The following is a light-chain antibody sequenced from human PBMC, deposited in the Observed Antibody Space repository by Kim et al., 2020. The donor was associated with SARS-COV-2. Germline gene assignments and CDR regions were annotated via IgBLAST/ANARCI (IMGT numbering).Light chain of an antibody. Sequence: DIQMTQSPSSLSASVGDRVTITCRASQGISNHLAWLQQKPGRAPKSLIYAASSLHSGVPSKFSGSGSGKDFTLTISSLQPEDLATYYCQQYNTYPLTFGGGTKVDIK. V-gene: IGKV1-16*02. CDR1: QGISNH. J-gene: IGKJ4*01. CDR3: QQYNTYPLT. CDR2: AAS.